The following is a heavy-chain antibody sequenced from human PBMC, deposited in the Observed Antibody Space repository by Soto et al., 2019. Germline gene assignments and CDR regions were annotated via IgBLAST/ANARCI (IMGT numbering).Heavy chain of an antibody. J-gene: IGHJ4*02. Sequence: EVQLVESGGGLVQPGGSLKLSCAVSGFTFSGSAMHWVRQASGKGLEWVGRIRSKSNSYATAYAASVKGRFTISRDESKNTAYLQMNSLKTEDTAVYDCTRGYGDYVRDYWGQGTLVTVSS. CDR3: TRGYGDYVRDY. D-gene: IGHD4-17*01. CDR2: IRSKSNSYAT. CDR1: GFTFSGSA. V-gene: IGHV3-73*01.